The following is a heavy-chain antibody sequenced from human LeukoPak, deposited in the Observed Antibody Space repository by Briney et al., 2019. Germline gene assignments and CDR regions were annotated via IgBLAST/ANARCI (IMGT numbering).Heavy chain of an antibody. CDR2: ISSSSSYI. CDR1: GFTFSSYS. J-gene: IGHJ4*02. V-gene: IGHV3-21*03. CDR3: TTSYSGYERWGDFDY. D-gene: IGHD5-12*01. Sequence: GGSLRLSCAASGFTFSSYSMNWVRQAPGKGLEWVSSISSSSSYIYHADSVKGRLTISRDNAKNSLYLQMNSLKTEDTAVYYCTTSYSGYERWGDFDYWGQGTLVTVSS.